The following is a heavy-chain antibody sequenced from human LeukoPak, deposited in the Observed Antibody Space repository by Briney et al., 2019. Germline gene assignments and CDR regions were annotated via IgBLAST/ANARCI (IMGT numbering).Heavy chain of an antibody. J-gene: IGHJ4*02. CDR3: ARYSSSSVY. CDR1: GFTFSSYA. Sequence: GGSLRLSCAASGFTFSSYAMHWVRQAPGKGLEWVAVISYDGSNKYYADSVKGRFTISRDNSKNTLYLQMNSLRAEDTAVYYCARYSSSSVYWGQGTLVTVSP. CDR2: ISYDGSNK. D-gene: IGHD6-6*01. V-gene: IGHV3-30-3*01.